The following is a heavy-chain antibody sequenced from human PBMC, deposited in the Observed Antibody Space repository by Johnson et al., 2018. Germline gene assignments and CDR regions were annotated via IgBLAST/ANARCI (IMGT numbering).Heavy chain of an antibody. Sequence: VQLVQSGAEVKKPGESLKISCKGSGYSFTSYWIAWVRQMPGKGLEWMGIIYPGDSDTRYSPSFQGPVTLSADKSISTAYLQWSSLKASDTAMYYCARHRHVVLVATFYYYSGMDVWGQGTTVTVSS. CDR3: ARHRHVVLVATFYYYSGMDV. CDR2: IYPGDSDT. J-gene: IGHJ6*02. D-gene: IGHD5-12*01. CDR1: GYSFTSYW. V-gene: IGHV5-51*01.